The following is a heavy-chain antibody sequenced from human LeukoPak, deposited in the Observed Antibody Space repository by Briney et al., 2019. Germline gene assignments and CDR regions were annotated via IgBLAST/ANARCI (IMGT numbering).Heavy chain of an antibody. J-gene: IGHJ3*02. D-gene: IGHD3-10*01. Sequence: GGSLRLSCAASGFTFSSYWMHWVRQVPGKGLVWVSRINSDGSSTSYADSVKGRFTISRDNAKNTLYVQMNSLRAENTAVYYCSTGSGHAFDIWGRGTMVTVSS. V-gene: IGHV3-74*01. CDR1: GFTFSSYW. CDR3: STGSGHAFDI. CDR2: INSDGSST.